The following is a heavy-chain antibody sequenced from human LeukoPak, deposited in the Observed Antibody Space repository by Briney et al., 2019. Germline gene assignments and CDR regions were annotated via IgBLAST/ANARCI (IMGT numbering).Heavy chain of an antibody. CDR3: AKSYSSGWDFDY. CDR1: GDSVSSNSAA. J-gene: IGHJ4*02. D-gene: IGHD6-19*01. V-gene: IGHV6-1*01. CDR2: TYYRSKWYN. Sequence: SQTLSLTFAISGDSVSSNSAAWNWIRQSPSRGLEWLGRTYYRSKWYNDYAVSVKSRITIKPDTSKNQFSLQLQAVTLEDTAVYYCAKSYSSGWDFDYWGQGTRSPSP.